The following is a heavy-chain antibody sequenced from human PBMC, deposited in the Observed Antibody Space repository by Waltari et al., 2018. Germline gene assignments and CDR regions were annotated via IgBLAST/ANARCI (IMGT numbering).Heavy chain of an antibody. J-gene: IGHJ3*02. CDR1: GVSSDW. CDR3: SKRLEI. Sequence: EVQLVESGGGLVQPGGSLRLSCEASGVSSDWMDWVRQAPGKGLQLVANINEDGGEKYYLGSVKGRFTISRDNAKKLVYLEMNSLRAEDTAIYYCSKRLEIWGRGTMVAVSS. V-gene: IGHV3-7*01. CDR2: INEDGGEK.